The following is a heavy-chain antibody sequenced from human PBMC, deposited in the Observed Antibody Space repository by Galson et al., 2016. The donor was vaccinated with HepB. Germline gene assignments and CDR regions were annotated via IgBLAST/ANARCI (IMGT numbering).Heavy chain of an antibody. CDR2: IHNSGST. V-gene: IGHV4-31*03. Sequence: TLSLTCTVSGGSISSADYHWSWLRQHPGKGLEWIGYIHNSGSTYYNPSVRSRVIISLDTSKNQFSLSLSSVTAADTAVYFCARGLNIIGPWGQGTLVTVSS. D-gene: IGHD2/OR15-2a*01. CDR1: GGSISSADYH. CDR3: ARGLNIIGP. J-gene: IGHJ5*02.